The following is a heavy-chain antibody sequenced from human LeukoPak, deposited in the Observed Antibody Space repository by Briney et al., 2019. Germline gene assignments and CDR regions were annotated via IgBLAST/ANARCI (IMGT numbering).Heavy chain of an antibody. J-gene: IGHJ4*02. D-gene: IGHD5-12*01. CDR3: ARGGGYDYSGFDY. CDR2: IYYSGST. V-gene: IGHV4-59*08. CDR1: GGSISSYY. Sequence: SETLSRTCTVSGGSISSYYWSWIRQPPGKGLEWIGYIYYSGSTNYNPSLKSRVTISVDTSKNQFSLKLSSVTAADTAVYYCARGGGYDYSGFDYWGQGTLVTVSS.